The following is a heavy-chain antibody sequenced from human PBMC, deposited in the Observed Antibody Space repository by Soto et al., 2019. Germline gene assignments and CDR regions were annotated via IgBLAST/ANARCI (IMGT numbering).Heavy chain of an antibody. CDR1: GGTFSSYA. Sequence: RASVKVSCKASGGTFSSYAISWVRQAPGQGLEWMGGIIPIFGTANYAQKFQGRVTITADESTSTAYMELSSLRSEDTAVYYCARHYYDSSGYYAFDYWGQGTLVTVSS. CDR3: ARHYYDSSGYYAFDY. V-gene: IGHV1-69*13. CDR2: IIPIFGTA. J-gene: IGHJ4*02. D-gene: IGHD3-22*01.